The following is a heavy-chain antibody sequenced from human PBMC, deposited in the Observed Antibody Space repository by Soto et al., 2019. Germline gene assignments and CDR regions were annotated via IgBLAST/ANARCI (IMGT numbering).Heavy chain of an antibody. CDR2: ISGSGDRT. CDR3: AKGGLYISSWYEGY. V-gene: IGHV3-23*01. D-gene: IGHD6-13*01. Sequence: EVQLLESGGGLVQPGGSMRPSWAASGFTFSNYAMSWVRKAPGKGWEWVSSISGSGDRTYNADSVKGRFTISRDNSKNTLYLQMNSLRAEDTAVYYCAKGGLYISSWYEGYWGQGTLVTVSS. CDR1: GFTFSNYA. J-gene: IGHJ4*02.